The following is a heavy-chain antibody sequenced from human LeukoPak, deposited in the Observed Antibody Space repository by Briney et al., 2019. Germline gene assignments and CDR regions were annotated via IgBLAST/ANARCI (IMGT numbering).Heavy chain of an antibody. CDR3: ARGGQWDYYGSSSGFDP. D-gene: IGHD3-10*01. CDR1: GGTFSSYA. Sequence: SVKVSCKASGGTFSSYAISWVRQAPGQGLEWMGGIIPIFGTANYAQKFQGRVTITTDESTSTAYMELSSLRSEDTAVYYCARGGQWDYYGSSSGFDPWSQGTLVTVSS. V-gene: IGHV1-69*05. J-gene: IGHJ5*02. CDR2: IIPIFGTA.